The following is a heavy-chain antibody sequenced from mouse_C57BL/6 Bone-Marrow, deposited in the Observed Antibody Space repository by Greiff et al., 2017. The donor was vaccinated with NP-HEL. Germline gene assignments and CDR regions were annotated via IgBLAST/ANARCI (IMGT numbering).Heavy chain of an antibody. J-gene: IGHJ2*01. CDR2: IRNKANGYTT. Sequence: EVKLVESGGGLVQPGGSLSLSCAASGFTFPDYYMSWVRQPPGKALEWLGFIRNKANGYTTEYSASVKGRFTISRDNSQSILYLQMNALRAEDSATYYCARYKVVNYFDYWGQGTTLTVSS. CDR3: ARYKVVNYFDY. D-gene: IGHD1-1*01. CDR1: GFTFPDYY. V-gene: IGHV7-3*01.